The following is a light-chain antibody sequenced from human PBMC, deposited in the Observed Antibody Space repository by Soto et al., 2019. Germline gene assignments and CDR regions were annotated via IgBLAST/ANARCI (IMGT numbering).Light chain of an antibody. CDR3: SSFTVMNTQV. Sequence: QSALTQPASVSEFPGQSVTISCIGTSSDVGAYNYVSWYQQHPGKAPKLIIFDVNHRPSGISNLFSGSKSGNTASLTVSGLQADDEADYYCSSFTVMNTQVFGGGTKLTVL. CDR2: DVN. CDR1: SSDVGAYNY. V-gene: IGLV2-14*03. J-gene: IGLJ2*01.